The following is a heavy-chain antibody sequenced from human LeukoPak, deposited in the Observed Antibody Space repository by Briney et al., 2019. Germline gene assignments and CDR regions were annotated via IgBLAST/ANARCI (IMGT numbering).Heavy chain of an antibody. CDR2: ISAYNGNT. CDR1: GYTFTSYG. CDR3: ARESLVVVPAAIYYYYGMDV. Sequence: ASVKVSCTASGYTFTSYGISWVRQAPGQGLEWMGWISAYNGNTNYAQKLQGRVTMTTDTSTSTAYMELRSLRSDDTAVYYCARESLVVVPAAIYYYYGMDVWGQGTTVTVSS. V-gene: IGHV1-18*01. D-gene: IGHD2-2*01. J-gene: IGHJ6*02.